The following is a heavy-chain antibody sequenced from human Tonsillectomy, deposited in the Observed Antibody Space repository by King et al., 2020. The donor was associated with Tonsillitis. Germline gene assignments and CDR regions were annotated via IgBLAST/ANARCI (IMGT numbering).Heavy chain of an antibody. CDR3: ARVWETAIVGPIDS. D-gene: IGHD1-26*01. CDR2: INYDGDIT. CDR1: GFTFDDFG. J-gene: IGHJ5*01. Sequence: VQLVESGGRLVRPGGSLRLSCAASGFTFDDFGMSWVRQAPGKGLEWVATINYDGDITRYADSVKGRFTISRDNAKSSLYLQMNSLRDEDTALYYCARVWETAIVGPIDSWGQGTLVTVSS. V-gene: IGHV3-20*04.